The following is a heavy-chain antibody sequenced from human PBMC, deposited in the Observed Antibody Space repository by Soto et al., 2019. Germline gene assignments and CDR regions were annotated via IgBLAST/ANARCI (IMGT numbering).Heavy chain of an antibody. Sequence: QVQLVQSGGEVKKPGASVKVSCKTSGYTFTTYGISWVRQAPGQGLERVGWISAYSGKTHYAQKFQGKVTMTTDTSTNTAYLELRSLRSDDTAVYYCARDPYLGDHQSGGQGTLVTVSS. J-gene: IGHJ4*02. CDR2: ISAYSGKT. CDR3: ARDPYLGDHQS. CDR1: GYTFTTYG. D-gene: IGHD3-16*01. V-gene: IGHV1-18*01.